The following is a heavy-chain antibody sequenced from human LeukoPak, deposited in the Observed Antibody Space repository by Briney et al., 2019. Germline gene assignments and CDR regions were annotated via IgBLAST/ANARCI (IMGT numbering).Heavy chain of an antibody. V-gene: IGHV3-33*01. Sequence: GGSLRLSCAASGLTFSSYGMHWVRQAPGKGLEWVAVIWYDGSNKYYADSVKGRFTISRDNSKNTLYLQMNSLRAEDTAVYYCARERQQLVFWFDPWGQGTLVTVSS. CDR2: IWYDGSNK. CDR1: GLTFSSYG. J-gene: IGHJ5*02. D-gene: IGHD6-13*01. CDR3: ARERQQLVFWFDP.